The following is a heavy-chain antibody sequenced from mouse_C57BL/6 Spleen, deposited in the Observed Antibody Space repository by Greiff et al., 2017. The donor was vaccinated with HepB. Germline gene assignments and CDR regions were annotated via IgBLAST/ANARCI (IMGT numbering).Heavy chain of an antibody. CDR1: GYAVSSSW. Sequence: VQLQQSGPERVKPGASVKIACKASGYAVSSSWMNWVPQRPGTGADLLCPFYPGELDTNYNGKFKGKATLTADKSSSTAYMQLSSLTSEDSAVYFCARGYYGSTPYFDYWGQGTTLTVSS. V-gene: IGHV1-82*01. CDR2: FYPGELDT. J-gene: IGHJ2*01. CDR3: ARGYYGSTPYFDY. D-gene: IGHD1-1*01.